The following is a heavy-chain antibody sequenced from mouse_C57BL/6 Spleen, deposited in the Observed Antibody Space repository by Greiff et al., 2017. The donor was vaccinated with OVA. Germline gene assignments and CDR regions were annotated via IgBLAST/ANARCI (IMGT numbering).Heavy chain of an antibody. CDR1: GFSLTSYG. D-gene: IGHD1-1*01. CDR2: IWRGGST. Sequence: VKLMESGPGLVQPSQSLSITCTVSGFSLTSYGVHWVRQSPGKGLEWLGVIWRGGSTDYNAAFMSRLSITKDNSKSQVFFKMNSLQADDTAIYYCAKRGTTDYYAMDYWGQGTSVTVSS. V-gene: IGHV2-5*01. CDR3: AKRGTTDYYAMDY. J-gene: IGHJ4*01.